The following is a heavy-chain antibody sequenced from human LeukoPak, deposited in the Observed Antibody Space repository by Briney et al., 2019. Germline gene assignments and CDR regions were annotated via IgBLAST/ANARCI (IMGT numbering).Heavy chain of an antibody. CDR2: FDPEDGET. D-gene: IGHD3-22*01. CDR1: GYTLTELS. Sequence: GASVKVSCKVSGYTLTELSMHWVRQAPGKGLEWMGGFDPEDGETIYAQKFQGRVTVTEDTSTDTAYMEPSSLRSEDTAVYYCATQYYYDSSGYYALDYWGQGTLVTVSS. CDR3: ATQYYYDSSGYYALDY. J-gene: IGHJ4*02. V-gene: IGHV1-24*01.